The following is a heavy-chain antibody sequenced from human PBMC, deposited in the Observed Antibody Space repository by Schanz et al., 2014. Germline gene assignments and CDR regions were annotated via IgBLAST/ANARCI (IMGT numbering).Heavy chain of an antibody. Sequence: QAQLVQSGAEVKTPGSSVKVSCTASGGTFSSYTISWIRQAPGQGLEWMGRIIPVLAIADYAQNFQGRVTITADKSTSTAYMELTSLRSEDTAVYYCAGTYCSSTSCYTGYYYMDVWGKGTTVTVSS. J-gene: IGHJ6*03. CDR3: AGTYCSSTSCYTGYYYMDV. D-gene: IGHD2-2*02. V-gene: IGHV1-69*02. CDR1: GGTFSSYT. CDR2: IIPVLAIA.